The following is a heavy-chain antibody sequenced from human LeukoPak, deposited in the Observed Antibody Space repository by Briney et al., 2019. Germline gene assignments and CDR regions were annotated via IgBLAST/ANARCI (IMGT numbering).Heavy chain of an antibody. J-gene: IGHJ4*02. CDR3: ARGSHSSGWHYLFDY. D-gene: IGHD6-19*01. V-gene: IGHV3-48*01. CDR1: GFTFSSYS. CDR2: ISSSSSTI. Sequence: PGGSLRLSCAASGFTFSSYSMNWVRQAPGKGLDWVSYISSSSSTIYYADSVKGRFTISRNNAKNSLYLQMNSLRAEDTAVYYCARGSHSSGWHYLFDYWGQGTLVTVSS.